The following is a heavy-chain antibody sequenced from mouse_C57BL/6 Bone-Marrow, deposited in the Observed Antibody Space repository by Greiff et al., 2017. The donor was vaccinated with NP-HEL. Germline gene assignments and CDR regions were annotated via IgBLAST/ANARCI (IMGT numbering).Heavy chain of an antibody. V-gene: IGHV1-15*01. J-gene: IGHJ4*01. CDR3: TRGGSYAMDY. Sequence: VQLQQSGAELVRPGASVTLSCKASGYTFTDYEMHWVKQTPVHGLEWIGAIDPETGGTAYNQKFKGKAILTADKSASTAYMELRSLTSEDSAVYDCTRGGSYAMDYWGQGTSVTVSS. CDR2: IDPETGGT. CDR1: GYTFTDYE.